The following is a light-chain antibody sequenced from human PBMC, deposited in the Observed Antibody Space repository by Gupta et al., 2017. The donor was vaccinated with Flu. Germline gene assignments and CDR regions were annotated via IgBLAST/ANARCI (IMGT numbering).Light chain of an antibody. J-gene: IGKJ1*01. Sequence: IHMTQSPSSLSASVGDRVTITCRAGQAIRDDVGWYQQKSGKAPKLLFESALTLRSGVPSRFSGRGLGTLFTLTISGLQPEDVATYYCLQDQENPPMFGQGTKVEVK. V-gene: IGKV1-6*01. CDR2: SAL. CDR3: LQDQENPPM. CDR1: QAIRDD.